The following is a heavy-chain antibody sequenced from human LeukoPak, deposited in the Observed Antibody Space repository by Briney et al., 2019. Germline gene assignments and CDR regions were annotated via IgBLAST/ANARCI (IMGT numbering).Heavy chain of an antibody. CDR1: GYSISSGYH. D-gene: IGHD2-15*01. CDR3: ARTRYCSGATCYSPELFES. CDR2: IYHGGKT. V-gene: IGHV4-38-2*01. Sequence: SSETLSLTCAVSGYSISSGYHWGWIRQPPGKGLEWIGSIYHGGKTYHNPSLKSRVTISVDTSMNQFSLKLSSVTAADTAVYYCARTRYCSGATCYSPELFESWGQGTLVTVSS. J-gene: IGHJ4*02.